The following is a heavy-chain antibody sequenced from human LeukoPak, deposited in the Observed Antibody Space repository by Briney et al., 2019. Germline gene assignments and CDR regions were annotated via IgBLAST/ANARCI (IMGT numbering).Heavy chain of an antibody. CDR2: INPNSGNT. V-gene: IGHV1-8*01. Sequence: EASVKVSCKASGYTFISYDINWVRQATGQGLEWVGWINPNSGNTGYAQKFQGRVTMTRDNSIGTAYMELSSLRSEDTAVYYCARLSGGINYYYGMDVWGQGTTVTVSS. CDR3: ARLSGGINYYYGMDV. J-gene: IGHJ6*02. CDR1: GYTFISYD. D-gene: IGHD6-19*01.